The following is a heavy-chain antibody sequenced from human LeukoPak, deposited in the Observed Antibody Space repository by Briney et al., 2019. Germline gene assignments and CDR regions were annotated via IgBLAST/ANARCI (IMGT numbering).Heavy chain of an antibody. J-gene: IGHJ4*02. Sequence: PSETLSLTCTVSGGSFSSSSYYWGWIRQPPGKGLEWIGSIYYSGSTYYNPSLKSRVTISVDTSKDQFSLKLSSVTAADTAVYYCARNPDHSIAVADPDYWGQGTLVTVSS. CDR1: GGSFSSSSYY. CDR3: ARNPDHSIAVADPDY. D-gene: IGHD6-19*01. CDR2: IYYSGST. V-gene: IGHV4-39*01.